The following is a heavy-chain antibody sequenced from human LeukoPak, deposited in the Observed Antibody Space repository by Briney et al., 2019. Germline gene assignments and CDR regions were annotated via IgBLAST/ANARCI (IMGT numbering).Heavy chain of an antibody. D-gene: IGHD3-16*02. J-gene: IGHJ3*02. CDR2: IIPTLNVA. CDR1: GDNFSTYV. Sequence: ASVKVSCKASGDNFSTYVLTWVRQAPGQGLEWMGRIIPTLNVANFAQKFKGRVSITADKSTNTAHLEPNSLRAEDTAVYYCTREGVYSPDPTSYHRLPFDIWGKGTLVIVSS. CDR3: TREGVYSPDPTSYHRLPFDI. V-gene: IGHV1-69*04.